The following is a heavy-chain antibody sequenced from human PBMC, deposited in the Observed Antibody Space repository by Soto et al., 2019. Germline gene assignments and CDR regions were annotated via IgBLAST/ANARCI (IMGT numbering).Heavy chain of an antibody. Sequence: SVKVSCKASGGTFSSYAISWVLQAPGQGLEWMGGIIPIFGTANYAQKFQGRVTITADESTSTAYMELSSLRSEDTAVYYCASGSGYYSTAAFDIWGQGTMVTVSS. J-gene: IGHJ3*02. D-gene: IGHD3-22*01. CDR1: GGTFSSYA. V-gene: IGHV1-69*13. CDR2: IIPIFGTA. CDR3: ASGSGYYSTAAFDI.